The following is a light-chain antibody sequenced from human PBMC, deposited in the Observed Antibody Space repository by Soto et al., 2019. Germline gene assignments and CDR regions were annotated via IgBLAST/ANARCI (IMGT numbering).Light chain of an antibody. V-gene: IGKV1-27*01. J-gene: IGKJ3*01. CDR2: AAS. CDR3: KKYNSAPPVT. CDR1: QVINNY. Sequence: DIQMTQSPSSLSASVGDRVTISCRASQVINNYLAWYQQKPGKVPKLLIYAASTLQSGVPSRFSGSGSGTDFPLPLRSLAAEDVGNYYCKKYNSAPPVTFGPGTKVDV.